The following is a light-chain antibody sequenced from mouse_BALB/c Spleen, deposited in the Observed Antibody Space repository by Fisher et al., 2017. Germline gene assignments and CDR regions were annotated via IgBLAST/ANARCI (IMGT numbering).Light chain of an antibody. V-gene: IGKV4-55*01. CDR2: GTS. J-gene: IGKJ5*01. CDR1: SSVSY. Sequence: IVMTQSTAIMSASPGEKVTITCSASSSVSYMHWFQQKPGSSPKPWIYGTSNLASGVPVRFSGSGSGTSYSLTISRMEAEDAATYYCQQWSSYPLTFGAGTKLELK. CDR3: QQWSSYPLT.